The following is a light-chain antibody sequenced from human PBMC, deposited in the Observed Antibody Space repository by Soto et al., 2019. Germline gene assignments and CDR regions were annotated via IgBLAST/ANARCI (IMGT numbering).Light chain of an antibody. CDR3: QQSYSSPLT. V-gene: IGKV1-39*01. J-gene: IGKJ4*01. Sequence: DIQMTQSPSSLSASVGDRVTITCRASQTISIYLNWYQQKPGKAPKFLIYAASNLQSGVPSRFSGSGSGTDFTLTISSLQPEDFATYYCQQSYSSPLTFGGGTKVEIK. CDR2: AAS. CDR1: QTISIY.